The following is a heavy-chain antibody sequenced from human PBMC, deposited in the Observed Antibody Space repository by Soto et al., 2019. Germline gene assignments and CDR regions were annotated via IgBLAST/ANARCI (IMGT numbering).Heavy chain of an antibody. D-gene: IGHD6-13*01. CDR1: GFTFSSYA. J-gene: IGHJ6*02. CDR2: ISYDGSNK. V-gene: IGHV3-30-3*01. CDR3: ARDIGGGSSWFGNYYYYGMDV. Sequence: QVQLVESGGGVVQPGRSLRLSCAASGFTFSSYAMHWVRQAPGKGLEWVAVISYDGSNKYYADSVKGRFTISRDNSKNTLYLQMHSLRAEDTAVYYCARDIGGGSSWFGNYYYYGMDVWGQGPTVTVSS.